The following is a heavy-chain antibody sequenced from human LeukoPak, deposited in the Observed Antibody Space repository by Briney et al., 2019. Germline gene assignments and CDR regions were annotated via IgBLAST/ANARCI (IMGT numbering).Heavy chain of an antibody. J-gene: IGHJ4*02. CDR1: GFTFSSYW. D-gene: IGHD4-23*01. Sequence: PGGSLRLSCAASGFTFSSYWMHWVRQAPGKGLVWVSRINSDGSSTSYADSVKGRFTISRDNAKNTLYLQMNSLRAEDTAVYYCARLITHDYGGNTGDYWGQGTLVTVSS. CDR2: INSDGSST. CDR3: ARLITHDYGGNTGDY. V-gene: IGHV3-74*01.